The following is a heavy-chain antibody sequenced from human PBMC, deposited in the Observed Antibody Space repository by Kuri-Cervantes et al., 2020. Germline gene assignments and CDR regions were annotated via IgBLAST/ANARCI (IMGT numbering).Heavy chain of an antibody. Sequence: LRLSCAVYGGSFSGYYWSWIRQPPGKGLEWIGYIYYSGSTYYNPSLKSRVTISVDTSKNQFSLKLSSVTAADTAVYYCARNYYYDSSGYYYEVWWFDPWGQGTLVTVSS. V-gene: IGHV4-34*09. CDR1: GGSFSGYY. CDR3: ARNYYYDSSGYYYEVWWFDP. CDR2: IYYSGST. J-gene: IGHJ5*02. D-gene: IGHD3-22*01.